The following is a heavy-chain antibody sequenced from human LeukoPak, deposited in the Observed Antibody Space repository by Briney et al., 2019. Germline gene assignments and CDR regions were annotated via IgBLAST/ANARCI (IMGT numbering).Heavy chain of an antibody. CDR2: INHSGST. V-gene: IGHV4-34*01. CDR3: ASRGGSWAY. Sequence: SETLSLTCAVYGGSFSGYYWSWIRQPPGKGLEWIGEINHSGSTNYNPSLKSRVTISVDTYKNQFSLKLSSVTAADTAVYYCASRGGSWAYWGQGTLVTVSS. J-gene: IGHJ4*02. CDR1: GGSFSGYY. D-gene: IGHD2-15*01.